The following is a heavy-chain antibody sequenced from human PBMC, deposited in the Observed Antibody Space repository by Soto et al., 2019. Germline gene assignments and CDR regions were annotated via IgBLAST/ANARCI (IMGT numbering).Heavy chain of an antibody. V-gene: IGHV3-30-3*01. CDR2: ISYDGSNK. Sequence: GGSLRLSCAASGFTFSSYAMHWVRQAPGKGLEWVAVISYDGSNKYYADSVKGRFTISRDNSKNTLYLQMNSLRAEDTAVYYCARGIKTERSSGWSKVDYWGQGTLVTVSS. D-gene: IGHD6-19*01. CDR1: GFTFSSYA. CDR3: ARGIKTERSSGWSKVDY. J-gene: IGHJ4*02.